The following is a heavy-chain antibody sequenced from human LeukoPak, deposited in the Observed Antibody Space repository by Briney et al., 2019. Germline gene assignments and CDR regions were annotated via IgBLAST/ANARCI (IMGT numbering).Heavy chain of an antibody. Sequence: GGSLRLSCAVSGFTFSSYWMSWVRQAPGKGLEWVANIKEDGSEKYYVASVKGRFTTSRDNAKNSLYLQMNSLRAEDTAVYYCARDQDWSSDYWGQGTLVTVSS. CDR1: GFTFSSYW. D-gene: IGHD3/OR15-3a*01. CDR3: ARDQDWSSDY. CDR2: IKEDGSEK. J-gene: IGHJ4*02. V-gene: IGHV3-7*03.